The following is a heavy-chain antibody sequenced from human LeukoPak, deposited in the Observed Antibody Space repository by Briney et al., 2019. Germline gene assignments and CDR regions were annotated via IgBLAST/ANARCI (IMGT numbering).Heavy chain of an antibody. D-gene: IGHD4-23*01. Sequence: GGSLRLSCAASGFTFSSYSMNWVRQAPGKGLEWVSGISWNSGSIGYADSVKGRFTISRDNAKNSLYLQMNSLRAEDTAVYYCARVGAESTITVVTSFDYWGQGTLVTVSS. CDR1: GFTFSSYS. CDR2: ISWNSGSI. V-gene: IGHV3-48*04. J-gene: IGHJ4*02. CDR3: ARVGAESTITVVTSFDY.